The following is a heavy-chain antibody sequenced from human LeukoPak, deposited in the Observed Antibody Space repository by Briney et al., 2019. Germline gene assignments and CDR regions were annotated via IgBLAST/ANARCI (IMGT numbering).Heavy chain of an antibody. CDR1: GFTFSSYS. Sequence: PGRSLRLSCAASGFTFSSYSMNWVRQAPGKGLEWISYISSTSVMYYADSVKGRSTISRDNDNNSLYLQMNSLREEDTAVYFCARYRDYAFDYWGQGTLVTVSS. D-gene: IGHD4-17*01. CDR2: ISSTSVM. J-gene: IGHJ4*02. CDR3: ARYRDYAFDY. V-gene: IGHV3-48*02.